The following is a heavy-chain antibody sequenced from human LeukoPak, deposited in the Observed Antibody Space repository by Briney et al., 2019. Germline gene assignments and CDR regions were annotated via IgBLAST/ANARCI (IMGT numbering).Heavy chain of an antibody. V-gene: IGHV1-69*13. D-gene: IGHD3-3*01. Sequence: SVKVSCKVSGYTLTELSMHWVRQAPGQGLEWMGGIIPIFGTANYAQKFQGRVTITADESTSTAYMELSSLRSEDTAVHYCARGDTIFGAYYYYMDVWGKGTTVTVSS. CDR2: IIPIFGTA. CDR3: ARGDTIFGAYYYYMDV. J-gene: IGHJ6*03. CDR1: GYTLTELS.